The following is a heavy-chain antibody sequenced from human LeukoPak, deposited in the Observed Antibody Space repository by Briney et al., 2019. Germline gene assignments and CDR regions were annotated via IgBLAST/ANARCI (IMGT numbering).Heavy chain of an antibody. CDR3: ARDGGSLDD. J-gene: IGHJ4*02. CDR2: INPNSGGT. CDR1: GYTCTGYY. V-gene: IGHV1-2*02. Sequence: ASVTVSCKASGYTCTGYYMHWVRQAPGQGLEWMGWINPNSGGTTYAQKFQGRVTMTRDTSISTAYMELSRLRSDDTAVYYCARDGGSLDDWGQGTLVTVSS. D-gene: IGHD3-16*01.